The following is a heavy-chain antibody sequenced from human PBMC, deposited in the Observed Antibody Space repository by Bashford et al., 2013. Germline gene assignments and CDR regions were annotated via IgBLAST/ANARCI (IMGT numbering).Heavy chain of an antibody. Sequence: VASVKVSCKASGYTFTGYYMHWVRQAPGQGLEWMGWINPNSGGTNYAQKFQGRVTMTRDTSISTAYMELSRLRSDDTAVYYCARDLGIRLGELSMRPNYYWGQGTPVTVSS. D-gene: IGHD3-16*02. J-gene: IGHJ4*02. CDR1: GYTFTGYY. CDR2: INPNSGGT. CDR3: ARDLGIRLGELSMRPNYY. V-gene: IGHV1-2*02.